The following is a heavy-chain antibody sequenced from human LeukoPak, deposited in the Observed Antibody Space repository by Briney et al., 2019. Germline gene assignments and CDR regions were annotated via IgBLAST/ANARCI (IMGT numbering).Heavy chain of an antibody. D-gene: IGHD6-19*01. Sequence: GGSLRLSCAASGFTFDDYTMHWVRQAPGKGLEWVSGISWNSGSIGYADSVKGRFTISRDNAKNSLYLQMNSLRAEDTALYYCANGTGEWLVQSYFDYWGQGTLVTVSS. CDR1: GFTFDDYT. V-gene: IGHV3-9*01. CDR3: ANGTGEWLVQSYFDY. CDR2: ISWNSGSI. J-gene: IGHJ4*02.